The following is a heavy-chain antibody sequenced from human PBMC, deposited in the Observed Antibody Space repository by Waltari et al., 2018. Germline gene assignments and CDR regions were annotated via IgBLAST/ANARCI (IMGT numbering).Heavy chain of an antibody. CDR3: ARAFPRITIFGARPDY. Sequence: QVQLVESGGGVVQPGRSLRLSCAASGFTFSSYGMHWVRQAPGEGLEWVAGIWYDGSNKYYADSVKGRFTISRDNAKNSLYLQMNSLRAEDTAVYYCARAFPRITIFGARPDYWGQGTLVTVSS. CDR2: IWYDGSNK. CDR1: GFTFSSYG. V-gene: IGHV3-33*01. D-gene: IGHD3-3*01. J-gene: IGHJ4*02.